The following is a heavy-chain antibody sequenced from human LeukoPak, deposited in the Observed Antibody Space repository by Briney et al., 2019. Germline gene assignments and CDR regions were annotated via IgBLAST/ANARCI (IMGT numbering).Heavy chain of an antibody. J-gene: IGHJ4*02. D-gene: IGHD6-13*01. Sequence: GGSLRLSCAASGFTVSSSYMSWVRQAPGKGLEWVSVIYSGGSTYYADSVKGRFTISRDNSKNTLYLQMNSLRAEDTAVYYCARGDRYSSSWYDYWGQGTLVTVSS. CDR1: GFTVSSSY. CDR2: IYSGGST. V-gene: IGHV3-66*02. CDR3: ARGDRYSSSWYDY.